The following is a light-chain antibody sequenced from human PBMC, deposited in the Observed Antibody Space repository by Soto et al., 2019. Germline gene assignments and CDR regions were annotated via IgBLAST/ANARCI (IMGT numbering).Light chain of an antibody. J-gene: IGLJ2*01. CDR3: NSFTSSTTVV. Sequence: QSALTQPASVSGSPGQSITISCTGTSSDVGGYNYVSWYQHHPGKAPKLMIYDVSNRPSGVSNRFSGSKSGNTASLTISGLQADDEADYYCNSFTSSTTVVFGGGTKLTVL. CDR1: SSDVGGYNY. V-gene: IGLV2-14*03. CDR2: DVS.